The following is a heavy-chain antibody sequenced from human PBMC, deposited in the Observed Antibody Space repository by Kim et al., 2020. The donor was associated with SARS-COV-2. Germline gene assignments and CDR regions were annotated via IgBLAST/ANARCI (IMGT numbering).Heavy chain of an antibody. CDR1: GFTFNSYA. J-gene: IGHJ4*02. CDR3: AKTPYSSGWYFFDN. Sequence: GGSLRLSCAASGFTFNSYAMTWVRQAPGKGLEWVSYISDSGGSTYYADSVKGRFTISRDNFKNTLFLQMNSLRGEDTAVYYCAKTPYSSGWYFFDNWGQGTLVTVSS. D-gene: IGHD6-19*01. V-gene: IGHV3-23*01. CDR2: ISDSGGST.